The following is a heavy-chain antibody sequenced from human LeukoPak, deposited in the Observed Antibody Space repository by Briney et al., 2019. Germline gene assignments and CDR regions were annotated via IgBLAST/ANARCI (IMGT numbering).Heavy chain of an antibody. J-gene: IGHJ4*02. Sequence: SETLSLTCAVYGGSFSGYYWNWIRQPPGKGLEWIGEINHSGSTNYNPSLKSRVTISVDTSKNQFSLKLSSVTAADTAVYYCARGIVVVTDSNVNFDYWGQGTLVTVSS. CDR2: INHSGST. V-gene: IGHV4-34*01. CDR3: ARGIVVVTDSNVNFDY. D-gene: IGHD2-21*02. CDR1: GGSFSGYY.